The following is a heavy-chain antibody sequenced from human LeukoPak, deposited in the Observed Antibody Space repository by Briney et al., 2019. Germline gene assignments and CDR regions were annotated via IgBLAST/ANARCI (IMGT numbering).Heavy chain of an antibody. D-gene: IGHD3-10*01. V-gene: IGHV1-8*01. CDR2: MNPNSGNT. CDR3: ARGPRYYYGSGSSPPGY. J-gene: IGHJ4*02. Sequence: ASVKVSCKASGYTFTSYDINWVRQATGQGLEWMGWMNPNSGNTGYAQKFQGRVTMTRNTSISTAYMELSSLRSEDTAVYYCARGPRYYYGSGSSPPGYWGQETLVTVSS. CDR1: GYTFTSYD.